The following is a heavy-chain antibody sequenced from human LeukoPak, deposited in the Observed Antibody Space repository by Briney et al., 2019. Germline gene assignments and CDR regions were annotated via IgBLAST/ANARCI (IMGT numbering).Heavy chain of an antibody. CDR3: ARGGFDILTGYYFNY. Sequence: SETLSLTCTVSGGSISSYYWSWIRQPPGKGLEWIGYIYYSGSTNYNPSLKSRVTISVDTSKNQFSLKLSSVTAADTAVYYCARGGFDILTGYYFNYWGQGTLVTVSS. CDR2: IYYSGST. J-gene: IGHJ4*02. CDR1: GGSISSYY. V-gene: IGHV4-59*01. D-gene: IGHD3-9*01.